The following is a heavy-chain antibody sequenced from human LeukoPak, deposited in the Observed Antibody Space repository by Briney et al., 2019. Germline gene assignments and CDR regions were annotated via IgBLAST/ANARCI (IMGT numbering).Heavy chain of an antibody. Sequence: ASVKVSCKASGYTFTSYGISWVRQAPGQGLEWMGWISAYSGNTNYAQKLQGRVTMTTDTSTSTAYMELRSLRSDDTAVYYCARVESITIFGVVIGNWFDPWGQGTLVTVSS. CDR1: GYTFTSYG. CDR3: ARVESITIFGVVIGNWFDP. D-gene: IGHD3-3*01. J-gene: IGHJ5*02. CDR2: ISAYSGNT. V-gene: IGHV1-18*01.